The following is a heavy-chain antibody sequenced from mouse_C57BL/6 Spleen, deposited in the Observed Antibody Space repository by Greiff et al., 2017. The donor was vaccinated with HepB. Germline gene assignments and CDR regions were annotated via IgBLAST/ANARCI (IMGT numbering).Heavy chain of an antibody. CDR2: INPNNGGT. D-gene: IGHD2-3*01. V-gene: IGHV1-26*01. J-gene: IGHJ3*01. CDR1: GYTFTDYY. CDR3: AREDDVYYVFAWFAY. Sequence: VQLQQSGPELVKPGASVKISCKASGYTFTDYYMNWVKQSHGKSLEWIGDINPNNGGTSYNQKFKGKATLTVDKSSSTAYMELRSLTSEDSAVYYCAREDDVYYVFAWFAYWGQGTLVTVSA.